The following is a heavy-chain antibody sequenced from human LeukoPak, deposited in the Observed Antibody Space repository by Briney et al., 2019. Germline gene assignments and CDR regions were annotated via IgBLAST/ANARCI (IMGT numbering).Heavy chain of an antibody. Sequence: SETLSLTCTVSGGSISSYYWSWIRQPPGKGLEWIGRIYTSGSTNYNPSLKSRVTMSVDTSKNQFSLKLSSVTAADTAVYYCAADYGDYQFFDYWGQGTLVTVSS. V-gene: IGHV4-4*07. CDR1: GGSISSYY. CDR3: AADYGDYQFFDY. D-gene: IGHD4-17*01. CDR2: IYTSGST. J-gene: IGHJ4*02.